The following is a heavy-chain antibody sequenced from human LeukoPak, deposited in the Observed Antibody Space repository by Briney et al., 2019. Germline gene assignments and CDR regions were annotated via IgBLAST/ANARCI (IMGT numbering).Heavy chain of an antibody. J-gene: IGHJ3*02. Sequence: ASAKVSCKASGYTFTSYGISWVRQATGQGLEWMGWMNPNSGNTGYAQKFQGRVTMTRNTSISTAYMELSSLRSEDTAVYYCAREPGAFDAFDIWGQGTMVTVSS. D-gene: IGHD3-10*01. CDR1: GYTFTSYG. CDR2: MNPNSGNT. CDR3: AREPGAFDAFDI. V-gene: IGHV1-8*02.